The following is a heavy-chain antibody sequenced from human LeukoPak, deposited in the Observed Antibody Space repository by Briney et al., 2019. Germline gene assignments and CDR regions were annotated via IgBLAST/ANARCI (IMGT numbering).Heavy chain of an antibody. CDR2: IKSKTDDGTT. D-gene: IGHD2-15*01. V-gene: IGHV3-15*01. CDR3: NWYCSGGSCYSSFQH. Sequence: GGSLRLSCAAPGFTFSNAWMSWVRQAPGKGLEWVGRIKSKTDDGTTDYAAPVKGRFTISRDDSKNTLYLQMNSLKTEDTAVYYCNWYCSGGSCYSSFQHWGQGTLVTVSS. J-gene: IGHJ1*01. CDR1: GFTFSNAW.